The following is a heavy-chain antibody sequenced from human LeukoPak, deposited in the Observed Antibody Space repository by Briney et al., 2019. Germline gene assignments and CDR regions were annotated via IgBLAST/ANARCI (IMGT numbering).Heavy chain of an antibody. CDR1: GGSFSGYY. D-gene: IGHD5-18*01. J-gene: IGHJ4*02. Sequence: SETLSLTCAVYGGSFSGYYWSWIRQPPGKGLEWIGEINHSGSTSYNPSLKSRVTISVATSKNQFSLKLSSVTAADTAVYYCARSRYTYGYFVDYWGQGTLVTVSS. CDR3: ARSRYTYGYFVDY. V-gene: IGHV4-34*01. CDR2: INHSGST.